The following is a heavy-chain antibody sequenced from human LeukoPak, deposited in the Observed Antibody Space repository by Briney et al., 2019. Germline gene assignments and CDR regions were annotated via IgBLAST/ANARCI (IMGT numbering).Heavy chain of an antibody. CDR3: ARKYDILTGYDNFFDP. CDR1: GYTFTDSY. V-gene: IGHV1-2*02. Sequence: ASVKVSCKASGYTFTDSYLHWVRQAPGQGPEWMGWINPNSGDTKYAQKFQGRITMTRDTSISTGYMELNRLRSDDTAVYYCARKYDILTGYDNFFDPWGQGTLVTVSS. CDR2: INPNSGDT. J-gene: IGHJ5*02. D-gene: IGHD3-9*01.